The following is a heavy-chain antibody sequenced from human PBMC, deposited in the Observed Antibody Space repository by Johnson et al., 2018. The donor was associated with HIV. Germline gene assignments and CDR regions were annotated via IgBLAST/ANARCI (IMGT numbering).Heavy chain of an antibody. CDR1: GFMLNSHG. V-gene: IGHV3-9*01. CDR3: ARDLIWEMKDTFDL. Sequence: VQLVESGGGLVQPGGSLRLSCAVSGFMLNSHGMHWVLQVSKKGLEWVAGISWNSDTIGYADSVKGRFTISRDNAKNSLYLQMKSLRLEDTALYFCARDLIWEMKDTFDLWGQGTMVTVSS. J-gene: IGHJ3*01. D-gene: IGHD1-26*01. CDR2: ISWNSDTI.